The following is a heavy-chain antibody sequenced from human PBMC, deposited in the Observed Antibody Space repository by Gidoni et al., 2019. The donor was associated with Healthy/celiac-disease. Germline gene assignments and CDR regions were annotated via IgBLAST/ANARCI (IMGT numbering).Heavy chain of an antibody. D-gene: IGHD2-21*02. CDR3: AIVTEKPGPFDY. V-gene: IGHV1-69*01. CDR1: GGTFSSYA. J-gene: IGHJ4*02. Sequence: QVQLVQSGAEVKKPGSSVTVSCQASGGTFSSYAISWVRQAPGQGLEWMGGIIPLFGTANYAQKYQGRVTITADESTSTAYMELSSLGSEDTAVYYCAIVTEKPGPFDYWGQGTLVTVSS. CDR2: IIPLFGTA.